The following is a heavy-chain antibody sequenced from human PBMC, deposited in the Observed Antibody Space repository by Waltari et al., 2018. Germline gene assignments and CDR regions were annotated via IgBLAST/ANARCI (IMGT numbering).Heavy chain of an antibody. J-gene: IGHJ4*02. CDR2: INYNGGT. CDR3: ARGGIGVQFLEWLPGDFDN. Sequence: QVQLQQWGAGLLKPAETLSPHCAVSGGSFSGYMWTWIPQTPGKGLEWIGHINYNGGTNYSPSLESRVNISIDTSNRQFSLRLNSLTAADTAVYYCARGGIGVQFLEWLPGDFDNWGQGTLVTVSS. CDR1: GGSFSGYM. D-gene: IGHD3-3*01. V-gene: IGHV4-34*01.